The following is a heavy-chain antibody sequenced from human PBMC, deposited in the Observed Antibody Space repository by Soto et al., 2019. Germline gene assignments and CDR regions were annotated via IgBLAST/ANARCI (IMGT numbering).Heavy chain of an antibody. J-gene: IGHJ4*02. CDR2: ISYDGSNK. V-gene: IGHV3-30-3*01. D-gene: IGHD6-13*01. Sequence: PGGSLRLSCAASGFTFSSYAMHWVRQAPGKGLEWVAVISYDGSNKYYADSVKGRFTISRDNSKNTLYLQMNSLRAEDTAVYYCAREKNPIAAAGSSNDYWGQGTLVTVSS. CDR1: GFTFSSYA. CDR3: AREKNPIAAAGSSNDY.